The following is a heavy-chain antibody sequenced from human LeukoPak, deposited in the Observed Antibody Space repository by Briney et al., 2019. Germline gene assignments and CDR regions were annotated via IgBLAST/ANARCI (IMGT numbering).Heavy chain of an antibody. CDR1: GFTFSSYG. Sequence: GGSLRLSCAASGFTFSSYGMHWVRQAPGKGLEWVAFIRYDGSNKYYADSVKGRFTISRDNSKNTLYLQMNSLRAEDTAVYYCAKLYSSSPGSFDTWGQGTMVTVSS. V-gene: IGHV3-30*02. CDR3: AKLYSSSPGSFDT. J-gene: IGHJ3*02. CDR2: IRYDGSNK. D-gene: IGHD6-6*01.